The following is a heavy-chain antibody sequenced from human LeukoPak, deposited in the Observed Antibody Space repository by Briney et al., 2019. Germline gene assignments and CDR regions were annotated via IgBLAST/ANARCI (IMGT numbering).Heavy chain of an antibody. V-gene: IGHV3-21*01. CDR2: ISSSSSYI. D-gene: IGHD3-22*01. J-gene: IGHJ6*02. CDR3: AGHYDSSGYDYYYGMDV. CDR1: GFTVSSNY. Sequence: GGSLRLSCAASGFTVSSNYMSWVRQAPGKGLEWVSSISSSSSYIYYADSVKGRFTISRDNAKNSLYLQMNSLRAEDTAVYYCAGHYDSSGYDYYYGMDVWGQGTTVTVSS.